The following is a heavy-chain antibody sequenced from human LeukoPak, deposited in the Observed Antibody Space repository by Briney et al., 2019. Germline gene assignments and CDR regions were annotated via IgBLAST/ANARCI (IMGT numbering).Heavy chain of an antibody. V-gene: IGHV3-23*01. CDR2: VSGSDGST. Sequence: GGSLRLSCAASGFTFSSYDMSWVRQAPGKGLEWVSSVSGSDGSTYYADSVKGRFTISRDNSKNTLYLQMNSLRAEDTAVYYCVKAGTSYWGQGTLVTVSS. CDR3: VKAGTSY. J-gene: IGHJ4*02. D-gene: IGHD3-10*01. CDR1: GFTFSSYD.